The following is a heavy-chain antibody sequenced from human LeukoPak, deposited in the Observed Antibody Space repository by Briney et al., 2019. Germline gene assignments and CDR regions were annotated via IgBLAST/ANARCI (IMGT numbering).Heavy chain of an antibody. J-gene: IGHJ6*03. V-gene: IGHV1-46*01. CDR2: INPSGGST. D-gene: IGHD3-22*01. CDR1: GYTFTSYY. CDR3: ARGGQYYYDSSGYYYLYYYMDV. Sequence: ASVKVSCKASGYTFTSYYMHWVRQAPGQGLEWMGIINPSGGSTSYAQKCQGRVTMTRDTYTSTVYMELSSLRSEDTAVYYCARGGQYYYDSSGYYYLYYYMDVWGKGTTVTVSS.